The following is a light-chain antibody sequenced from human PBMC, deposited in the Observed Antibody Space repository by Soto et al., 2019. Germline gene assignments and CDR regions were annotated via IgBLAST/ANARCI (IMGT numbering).Light chain of an antibody. CDR2: EVS. V-gene: IGLV2-14*01. CDR1: SSDVGGYNY. Sequence: QSALTQPASVSGSPGQSITISCTGTSSDVGGYNYVSWYQQHPGKAPKLMIYEVSNRPSGVSNRFSGSKSGNTASLTISGLQAEDEADYYCSSYTSSSIPHVVFGGGTKLTVL. J-gene: IGLJ2*01. CDR3: SSYTSSSIPHVV.